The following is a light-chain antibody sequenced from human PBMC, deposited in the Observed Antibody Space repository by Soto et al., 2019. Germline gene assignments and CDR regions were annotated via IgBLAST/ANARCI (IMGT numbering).Light chain of an antibody. CDR1: QSVSNY. J-gene: IGKJ1*01. V-gene: IGKV3-20*01. Sequence: EIVLTQSPGTLLLSLGERATISYRASQSVSNYLAWYQQKPGQAPRLLIYGASRRATVIPDRFSGSGSGTDFTLTISRLEPEDFAVYYRQQYGGSPQTFGQGTNVEIK. CDR2: GAS. CDR3: QQYGGSPQT.